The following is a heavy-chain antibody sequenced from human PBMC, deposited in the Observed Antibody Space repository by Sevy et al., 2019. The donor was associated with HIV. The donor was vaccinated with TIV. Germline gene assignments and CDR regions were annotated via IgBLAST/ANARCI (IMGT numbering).Heavy chain of an antibody. CDR2: SDPQHGET. CDR3: AIVGLRYFSGSSVYQGDWFDP. D-gene: IGHD2-15*01. CDR1: GYTLTKLS. V-gene: IGHV1-24*01. Sequence: ASVKVSCKVSGYTLTKLSIHWVRQARGKGLEWMGNSDPQHGETIYAQNFQGRVTMTEDTSTDTAFMELSSLTSEDTALYYCAIVGLRYFSGSSVYQGDWFDPWGQGTLVTVSS. J-gene: IGHJ5*02.